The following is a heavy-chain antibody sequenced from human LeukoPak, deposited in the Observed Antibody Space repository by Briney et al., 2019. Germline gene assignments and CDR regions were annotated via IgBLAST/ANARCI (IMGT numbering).Heavy chain of an antibody. J-gene: IGHJ5*02. CDR2: INHSGST. CDR1: GGSFSGYY. Sequence: SETLSLTCAVYGGSFSGYYWSWIRQPPGKGLEWIGEINHSGSTNYNPSLKSRVTISLDTSKNQFSLKLSSVTAADTAVYYCARDLGAQYQLGFPLVVEQPWGQGTLVTVSS. CDR3: ARDLGAQYQLGFPLVVEQP. D-gene: IGHD2-2*01. V-gene: IGHV4-34*01.